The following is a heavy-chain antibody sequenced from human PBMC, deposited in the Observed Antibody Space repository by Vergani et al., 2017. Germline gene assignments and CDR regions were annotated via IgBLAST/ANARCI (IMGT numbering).Heavy chain of an antibody. CDR1: GFTFSSYG. CDR2: ISYDGSNK. CDR3: AKDGDSNYDGYYMDV. J-gene: IGHJ6*03. D-gene: IGHD4-11*01. V-gene: IGHV3-30*18. Sequence: QVQLVESGGGVVQPGRSLRLSCAASGFTFSSYGMHWVRQAPGKGLEWVAVISYDGSNKYYADSVKGRFTISRDNSKNTLSLQMNSLRAEDTAVYYCAKDGDSNYDGYYMDVWGKGTTVTVSS.